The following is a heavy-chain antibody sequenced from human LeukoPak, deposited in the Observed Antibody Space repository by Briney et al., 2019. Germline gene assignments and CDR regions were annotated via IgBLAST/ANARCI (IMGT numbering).Heavy chain of an antibody. CDR2: INWNGGST. J-gene: IGHJ6*03. V-gene: IGHV3-20*04. Sequence: PGGSLRLSCAASGFTFDDSVMSWVRQAPGKGLEWVSGINWNGGSTGYADSVKGRFTISRDNAKNSLYLQMSSLRAEDTALYYCARAVKAPYYYYYMDVWGKGTTVTISS. CDR3: ARAVKAPYYYYYMDV. CDR1: GFTFDDSV.